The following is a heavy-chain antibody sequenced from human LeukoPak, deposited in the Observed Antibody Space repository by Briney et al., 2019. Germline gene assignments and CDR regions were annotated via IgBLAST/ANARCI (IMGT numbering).Heavy chain of an antibody. CDR3: AKDWSRDSSGYYLIED. CDR2: ISSSGFTI. CDR1: GFTCSDYS. D-gene: IGHD3-22*01. J-gene: IGHJ4*02. Sequence: GGSLRLSCAVSGFTCSDYSMNWVRQAPGKGLEWVPYISSSGFTINYADSVKGRFTISRDNAKNSLYLQMNSLRAEDTAVYYCAKDWSRDSSGYYLIEDWGQGTLVTVSS. V-gene: IGHV3-48*01.